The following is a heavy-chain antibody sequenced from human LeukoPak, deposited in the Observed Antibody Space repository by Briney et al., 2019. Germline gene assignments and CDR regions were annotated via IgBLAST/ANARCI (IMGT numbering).Heavy chain of an antibody. Sequence: ASVKVSCKASGYTFTDYYMHWVRQAPGQGLEWMGWINPNSGATKFAEKFQGRLTLTRDTSVNTAYMELNSLTSDDTAVYFCARDRQYGSSWRRTSFDPWGQGTLVTVSS. D-gene: IGHD6-13*01. V-gene: IGHV1-2*02. J-gene: IGHJ5*02. CDR2: INPNSGAT. CDR1: GYTFTDYY. CDR3: ARDRQYGSSWRRTSFDP.